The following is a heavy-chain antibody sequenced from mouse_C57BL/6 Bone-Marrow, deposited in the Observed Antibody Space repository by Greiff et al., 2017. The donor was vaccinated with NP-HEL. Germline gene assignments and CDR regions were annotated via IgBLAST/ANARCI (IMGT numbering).Heavy chain of an antibody. V-gene: IGHV1-4*01. J-gene: IGHJ2*01. CDR1: GYTFTSYT. CDR3: ARIYYDYDENFDY. D-gene: IGHD2-4*01. Sequence: VMLVESGAELARPGASVKMSCKASGYTFTSYTMHWVKQRPGQGLEWIGYINPSSGYTKYNQKFKDKATLTADKSSSTAYMQLSSLTSEDSAVYYCARIYYDYDENFDYWGQGTTLTVSS. CDR2: INPSSGYT.